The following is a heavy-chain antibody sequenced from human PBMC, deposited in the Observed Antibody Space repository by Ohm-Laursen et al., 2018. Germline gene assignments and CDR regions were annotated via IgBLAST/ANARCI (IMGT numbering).Heavy chain of an antibody. D-gene: IGHD1-14*01. CDR1: GYSFTNNW. Sequence: GESLKISCKASGYSFTNNWIAWVRQMPGKGLEWMGLIHPGNSDTRYTSSFQGRVTISADKSITTAFLQWSSLKASDTAMYYCARSGIGGYDMDVWGQGTTVTVSS. CDR3: ARSGIGGYDMDV. J-gene: IGHJ6*02. CDR2: IHPGNSDT. V-gene: IGHV5-51*01.